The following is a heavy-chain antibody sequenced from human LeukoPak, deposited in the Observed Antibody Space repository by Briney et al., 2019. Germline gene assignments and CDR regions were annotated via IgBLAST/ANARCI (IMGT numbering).Heavy chain of an antibody. CDR3: ARESFDSSGHHDY. V-gene: IGHV3-48*03. CDR1: GFTFSSYE. D-gene: IGHD3-22*01. Sequence: GGSLRLSCAASGFTFSSYEMNWVRQAPGKGLEWVSYISSSGSTIYYADSVKGRFTISRDNAKNSLYLQMNSLRAEDTAVYYCARESFDSSGHHDYWGQGTLVTVSS. J-gene: IGHJ4*02. CDR2: ISSSGSTI.